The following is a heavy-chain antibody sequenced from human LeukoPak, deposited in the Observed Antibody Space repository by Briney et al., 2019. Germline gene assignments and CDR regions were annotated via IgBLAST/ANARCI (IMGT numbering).Heavy chain of an antibody. CDR3: ARGRYSGTYLSYFDY. V-gene: IGHV5-51*01. CDR1: VYIFISFW. D-gene: IGHD1-26*01. J-gene: IGHJ4*02. Sequence: GESLKISCKGFVYIFISFWIAWVRQMPGKGLEWMGIIYPGDSDTRYSPSFEGQVTFSADKSISTAYLQWSSLKASDTAMYYCARGRYSGTYLSYFDYWAQGTLVTVSS. CDR2: IYPGDSDT.